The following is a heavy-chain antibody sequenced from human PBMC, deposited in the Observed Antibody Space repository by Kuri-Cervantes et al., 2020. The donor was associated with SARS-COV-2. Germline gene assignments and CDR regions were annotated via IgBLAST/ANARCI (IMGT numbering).Heavy chain of an antibody. Sequence: GESLKISCVASGFIFNDYAMHWVRQAPGKGLEWVCLISEDGRTTHCADSVKGRFTISRDNSKNTLYLQMNSLRAEDTAVYYCARGEYDILTISTWGQGTLVTVSS. J-gene: IGHJ5*02. CDR1: GFIFNDYA. CDR3: ARGEYDILTIST. V-gene: IGHV3-43*02. CDR2: ISEDGRTT. D-gene: IGHD3-9*01.